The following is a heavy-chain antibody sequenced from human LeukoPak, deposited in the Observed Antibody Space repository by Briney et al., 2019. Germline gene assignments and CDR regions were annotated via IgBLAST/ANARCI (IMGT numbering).Heavy chain of an antibody. CDR2: ISYDGSDK. V-gene: IGHV3-30*04. Sequence: GGSLRLSCAASGFTFSSYAMHWVRQAPGKGLEWVAVISYDGSDKYYADSVKGRFTISRDNSKNTMSVQMNSLRADDTAVYYCSRASYGDYWGTTDAFDIWGQGTVVTVSS. CDR1: GFTFSSYA. CDR3: SRASYGDYWGTTDAFDI. J-gene: IGHJ3*02. D-gene: IGHD4-17*01.